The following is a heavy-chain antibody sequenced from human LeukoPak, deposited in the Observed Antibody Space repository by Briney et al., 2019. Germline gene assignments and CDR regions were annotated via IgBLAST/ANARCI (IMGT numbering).Heavy chain of an antibody. Sequence: TGGSLRLSCAASGFTFSSYDMHRVRQATGKGLEWVSAIGTAGDTYYPGSVKGRFTISRENAKNSLYLQMNSLRAGDTAVYYCARAAKGYCSGGSCYYYGMDVWGQGTTVTVSS. J-gene: IGHJ6*02. CDR3: ARAAKGYCSGGSCYYYGMDV. CDR1: GFTFSSYD. D-gene: IGHD2-15*01. CDR2: IGTAGDT. V-gene: IGHV3-13*01.